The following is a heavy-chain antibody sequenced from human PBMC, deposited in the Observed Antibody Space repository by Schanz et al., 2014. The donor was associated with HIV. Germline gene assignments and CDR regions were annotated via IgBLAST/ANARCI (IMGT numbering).Heavy chain of an antibody. D-gene: IGHD6-19*01. CDR1: GFAFSRYW. CDR2: IKQDGSEK. J-gene: IGHJ6*02. CDR3: ARGKWLVPPHYYYAGMDV. V-gene: IGHV3-7*01. Sequence: EVQVVESGGGLVQPGGSLRLSCVASGFAFSRYWMNWVRQAPGKGLEWVANIKQDGSEKYYMDSVKGRFTISRDNAKNSLYLQMNSLRAEDTAVYYCARGKWLVPPHYYYAGMDVWGQGTTVSVSS.